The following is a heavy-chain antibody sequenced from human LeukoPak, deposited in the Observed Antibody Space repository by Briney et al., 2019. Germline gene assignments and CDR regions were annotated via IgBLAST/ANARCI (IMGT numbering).Heavy chain of an antibody. Sequence: PSETLSLTCTVSGGSISSYYWSWIRQPPGKGLEWIGYIYYSGSTNYNPSLKSRVTISVDTSKNQFSLKLSSVTAADTAVYYCARDGAGPRHDYGDYTFDYWGQGALVSVSA. CDR1: GGSISSYY. CDR3: ARDGAGPRHDYGDYTFDY. CDR2: IYYSGST. D-gene: IGHD4-17*01. V-gene: IGHV4-59*12. J-gene: IGHJ4*02.